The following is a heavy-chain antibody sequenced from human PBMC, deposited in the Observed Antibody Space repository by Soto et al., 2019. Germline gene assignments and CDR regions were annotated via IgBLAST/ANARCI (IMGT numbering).Heavy chain of an antibody. CDR2: IYSGGST. V-gene: IGHV3-53*04. CDR3: EREVGHGWFDP. Sequence: EVQLVESGGGLVQPGGSLRLSCAASGFTVSSNYMSWVRQAPGKGLEWVSVIYSGGSTYYADSVKGRFTISRHNAKNTLYLQMNSLRAEDTDVYYCEREVGHGWFDPCGQGTLVTVSS. J-gene: IGHJ5*02. CDR1: GFTVSSNY.